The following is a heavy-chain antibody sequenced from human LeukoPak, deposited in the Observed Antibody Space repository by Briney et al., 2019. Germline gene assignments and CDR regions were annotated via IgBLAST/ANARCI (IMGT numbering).Heavy chain of an antibody. J-gene: IGHJ6*04. V-gene: IGHV6-1*01. D-gene: IGHD3-10*01. CDR3: ARYGSGSLPSPYYYYYGMGV. CDR2: TYYRSKLYN. CDR1: GDSFSSNSAA. Sequence: SQTLSLTCAISGDSFSSNSAAWNWLRQSPSRGLEWLGRTYYRSKLYNDYAVSVKSLITINPDTSKNQSSLQLNSVTPEDTAVYYCARYGSGSLPSPYYYYYGMGVWGKGTTVTVSS.